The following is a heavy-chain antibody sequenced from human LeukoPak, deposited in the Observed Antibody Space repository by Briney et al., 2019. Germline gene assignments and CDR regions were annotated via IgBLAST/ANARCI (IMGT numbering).Heavy chain of an antibody. D-gene: IGHD2-2*01. J-gene: IGHJ5*02. CDR2: INHSEST. Sequence: SETLSLTCAVYGGSSSGYYWSWIRRPPGKGLEWIGEINHSESTNYNPSLKSRVTISVDTSKNQFSLKLSSVIAADTAVYYCARGYQLLWGGWFDPWGQGTLVTVSS. V-gene: IGHV4-34*01. CDR1: GGSSSGYY. CDR3: ARGYQLLWGGWFDP.